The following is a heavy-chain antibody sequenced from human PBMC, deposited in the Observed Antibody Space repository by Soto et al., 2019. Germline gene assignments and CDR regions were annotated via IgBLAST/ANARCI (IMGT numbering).Heavy chain of an antibody. CDR1: GYTFTGYY. J-gene: IGHJ4*02. Sequence: ASVKVSCKASGYTFTGYYMHWVRQAPGQGLEWMGWINPNSGGTNYAQKFQGRVTMTRDTSISTAYMELSRLRSDDTALYYCARSTLTGYYNPFDYWGQGXLVTVYS. CDR2: INPNSGGT. CDR3: ARSTLTGYYNPFDY. D-gene: IGHD3-9*01. V-gene: IGHV1-2*02.